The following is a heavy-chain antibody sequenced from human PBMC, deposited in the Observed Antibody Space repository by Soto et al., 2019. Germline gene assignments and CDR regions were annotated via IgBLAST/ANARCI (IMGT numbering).Heavy chain of an antibody. CDR2: INQSGTS. CDR3: ARGKNYDSLIDYYTAWYFDL. J-gene: IGHJ2*01. CDR1: GGSFSGYY. Sequence: QVQLQQWGAGLLKPSETLSLTCAVYGGSFSGYYWNWIRQPPGKGLERIGEINQSGTSNYNPSLTSRVTVSVDTSMNEFTLKLSSATAADTAAYYCARGKNYDSLIDYYTAWYFDLWGRGTLVTVPS. V-gene: IGHV4-34*01. D-gene: IGHD3-9*01.